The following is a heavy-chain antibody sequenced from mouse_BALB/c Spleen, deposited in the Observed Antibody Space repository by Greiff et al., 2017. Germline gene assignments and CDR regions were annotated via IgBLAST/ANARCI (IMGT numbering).Heavy chain of an antibody. CDR2: INPSTGYT. D-gene: IGHD2-4*01. J-gene: IGHJ2*01. V-gene: IGHV1-7*01. CDR1: GYTFTSYW. CDR3: ARYYDYDGVLDY. Sequence: VKLMESGAELAKPGASVKMSCKASGYTFTSYWMHWVKQRPGQGLEWIGYINPSTGYTEYNQKFKDKATLTADKSSSTAYMQLSSLTSEDSAVYYCARYYDYDGVLDYWGQGTTLTVSS.